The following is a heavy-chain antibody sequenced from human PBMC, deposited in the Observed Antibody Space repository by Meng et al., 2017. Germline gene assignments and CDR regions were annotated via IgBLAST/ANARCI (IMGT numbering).Heavy chain of an antibody. V-gene: IGHV1-3*01. Sequence: QVRLVQSGAGWKGPGASVKVSCKASGYTFTSYAMHWVRQAPGQSLEWMGWLNAGNGDTKYSQKFQGRVTITRDSSASTAYMELSSLRSEDTAVYYCARDSCTGGICYRGSFDYWAQGTLVTVSS. CDR1: GYTFTSYA. D-gene: IGHD2-15*01. J-gene: IGHJ4*02. CDR2: LNAGNGDT. CDR3: ARDSCTGGICYRGSFDY.